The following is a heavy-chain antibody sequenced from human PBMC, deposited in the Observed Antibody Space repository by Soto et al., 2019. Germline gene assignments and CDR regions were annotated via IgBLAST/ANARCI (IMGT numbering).Heavy chain of an antibody. V-gene: IGHV2-5*01. CDR1: GSSLTTSGVG. CDR3: AHHTITPATNWFDP. D-gene: IGHD2-2*01. J-gene: IGHJ5*02. CDR2: IYWNDDK. Sequence: GPTLVNPTQTITLTCTFSGSSLTTSGVGVGWIRQPPGKALEWLALIYWNDDKRYSPSLRGRLTITKDTSKNQVVLAMTNMDPVDTATYYCAHHTITPATNWFDPWGLGTLVTVSS.